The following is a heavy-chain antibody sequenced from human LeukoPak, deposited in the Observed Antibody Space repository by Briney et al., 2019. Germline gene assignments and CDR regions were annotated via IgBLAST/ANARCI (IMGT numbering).Heavy chain of an antibody. CDR1: GYTFTSYY. CDR3: ARGAPDSGSPFWYYYYYMDV. CDR2: INPSGGST. V-gene: IGHV1-46*01. Sequence: ASVKVSCKASGYTFTSYYMHWVRQAPGQGLEWMGIINPSGGSTSYAQKFQGRVTMTRDTSTSTVYMELSSLRSEDTAVYYCARGAPDSGSPFWYYYYYMDVWGKGTTVTVSS. J-gene: IGHJ6*03. D-gene: IGHD1-26*01.